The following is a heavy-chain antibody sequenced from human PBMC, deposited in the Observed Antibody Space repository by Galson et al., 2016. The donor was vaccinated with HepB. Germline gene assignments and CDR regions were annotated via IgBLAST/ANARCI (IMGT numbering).Heavy chain of an antibody. V-gene: IGHV3-53*01. D-gene: IGHD3-22*01. CDR2: IFSGDAT. J-gene: IGHJ3*02. Sequence: SLRLSCAASGFSVSGKYMSWARQAPGKGLEWVSAIFSGDATYYRDSVKGRFTISRDTSKNTLYLQMNRLRAEDTAIYYCEGYSDPFDIWGQGTMVTVSS. CDR3: EGYSDPFDI. CDR1: GFSVSGKY.